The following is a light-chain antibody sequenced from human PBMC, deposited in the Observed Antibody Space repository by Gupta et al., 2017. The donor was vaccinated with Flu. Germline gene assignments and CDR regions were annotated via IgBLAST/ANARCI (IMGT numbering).Light chain of an antibody. J-gene: IGKJ4*01. V-gene: IGKV3D-20*01. Sequence: EAVLTQSRGTLSLSPGDRATLSCGASQTINNKFLAWYQHKPGLAPRLVISDGSKRAAGVPDRFSGSGSGTDLTLTISKVEPEDSAVYFCLQDSNSPRTFGRGTRLDVK. CDR3: LQDSNSPRT. CDR2: DGS. CDR1: QTINNKF.